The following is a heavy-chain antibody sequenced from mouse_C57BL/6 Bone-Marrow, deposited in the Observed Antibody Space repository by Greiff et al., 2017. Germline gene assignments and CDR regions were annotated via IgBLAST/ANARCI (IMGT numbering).Heavy chain of an antibody. CDR1: GYTFTSYG. V-gene: IGHV1-81*01. D-gene: IGHD1-1*01. Sequence: QVQLKESGAELARPGASVKLSCKASGYTFTSYGISWVKQRTGQGLEWIGEIYPRSGNTYYNEKFKGKATLTADKSSSTAYIELRSLKSEDSAVYFCARGRGLYGSSPARVYYFDYWGQGTTLTVSS. CDR2: IYPRSGNT. CDR3: ARGRGLYGSSPARVYYFDY. J-gene: IGHJ2*01.